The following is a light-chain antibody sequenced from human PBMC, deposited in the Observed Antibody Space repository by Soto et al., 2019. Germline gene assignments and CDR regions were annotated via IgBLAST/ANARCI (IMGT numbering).Light chain of an antibody. CDR3: NSYTTNNNV. J-gene: IGLJ1*01. CDR2: GVS. Sequence: QSALTQPASVSGSPGHSITISCTGTSSDIGSYNYVSWYQQHPGRAPKLLIYGVSNRPSGVSDRFSGSKSGITASLTISGLQAEDEADYYCNSYTTNNNVFGTGTKVTVL. CDR1: SSDIGSYNY. V-gene: IGLV2-14*03.